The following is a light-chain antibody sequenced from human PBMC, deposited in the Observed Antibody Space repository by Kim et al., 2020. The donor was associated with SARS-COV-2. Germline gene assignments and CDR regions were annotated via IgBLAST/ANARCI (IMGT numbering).Light chain of an antibody. CDR3: GTWDSSLSAGV. Sequence: VLTQPPSVSAAPGQKVTISCSGSSSNIGNNYVSWYQQLPGTAPKLLIYDNNKRPSGIPDRFSGSKSGTSATLGITGLQTGDEADYYCGTWDSSLSAGVFGGGTQLTVL. J-gene: IGLJ3*02. CDR1: SSNIGNNY. CDR2: DNN. V-gene: IGLV1-51*01.